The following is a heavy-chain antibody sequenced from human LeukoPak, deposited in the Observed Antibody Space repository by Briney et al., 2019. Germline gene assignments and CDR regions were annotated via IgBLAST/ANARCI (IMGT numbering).Heavy chain of an antibody. D-gene: IGHD1-26*01. J-gene: IGHJ4*02. CDR1: GGSIIGYY. CDR2: IYYSGST. Sequence: PSETLSLTCAVSGGSIIGYYRSWIRQPPGKKLEWIAYIYYSGSTNYNPSLKSRVTISVDTSKNQFSLKLSSVIAADTAVYYCARGVGATWYFDYWGQGTLVTVSS. V-gene: IGHV4-59*01. CDR3: ARGVGATWYFDY.